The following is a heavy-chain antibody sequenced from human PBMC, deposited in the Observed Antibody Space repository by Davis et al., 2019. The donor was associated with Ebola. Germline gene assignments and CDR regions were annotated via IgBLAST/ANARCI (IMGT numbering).Heavy chain of an antibody. CDR2: ISYDGSNK. J-gene: IGHJ6*02. Sequence: GESLKISCAASGFTFSSYAMSWVRQAPGKGLEWVAVISYDGSNKYYADSVKGRFTISRDNSKNTLYLQMNSLRAEDTAVYYCARDRGYFYYYYGMDVWGQGTTVTVSS. CDR1: GFTFSSYA. CDR3: ARDRGYFYYYYGMDV. D-gene: IGHD1-26*01. V-gene: IGHV3-30-3*01.